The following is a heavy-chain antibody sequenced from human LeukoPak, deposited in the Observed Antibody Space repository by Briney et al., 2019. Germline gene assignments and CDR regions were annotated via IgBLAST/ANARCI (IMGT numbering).Heavy chain of an antibody. V-gene: IGHV3-23*01. CDR2: ITASGFST. J-gene: IGHJ4*02. Sequence: PGGSLRLSCAASGFTFSSYAVSWVRQAPGKGLEWVSAITASGFSTYYADSVKGRFTISRDNSKNTLYLQMNSLRAEDTAVYYCARDWGGDIGLDYWGQGTLVTVSS. CDR1: GFTFSSYA. D-gene: IGHD3-16*01. CDR3: ARDWGGDIGLDY.